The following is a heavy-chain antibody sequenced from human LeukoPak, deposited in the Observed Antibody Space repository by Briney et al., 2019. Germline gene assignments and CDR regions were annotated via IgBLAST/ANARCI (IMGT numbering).Heavy chain of an antibody. CDR2: INHSGST. J-gene: IGHJ6*03. Sequence: TSETLSLTCAVYGVSFSGYYWSWLRQPPGKGLEWIGEINHSGSTNYNPSLKSRVTISVDTSKNQFSLKLSSVTAADTAVYYCARSPRVSNDYYYMDVWGKGTTVTVSS. CDR3: ARSPRVSNDYYYMDV. CDR1: GVSFSGYY. V-gene: IGHV4-34*01. D-gene: IGHD2-8*01.